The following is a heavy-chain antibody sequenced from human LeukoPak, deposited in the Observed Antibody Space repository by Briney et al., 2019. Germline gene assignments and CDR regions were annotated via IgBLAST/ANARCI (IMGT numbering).Heavy chain of an antibody. Sequence: PGGSLRLSCAASGFTFSSYDMHWARQAKGKGLEWVSAIGIAGDTYYPASVKGRFTISRENAKNSLYLQMNSLRAGDTAVYYCARASLLWFGSEGMDVWGQGTTVTVSS. V-gene: IGHV3-13*01. CDR2: IGIAGDT. CDR3: ARASLLWFGSEGMDV. CDR1: GFTFSSYD. J-gene: IGHJ6*02. D-gene: IGHD3-10*01.